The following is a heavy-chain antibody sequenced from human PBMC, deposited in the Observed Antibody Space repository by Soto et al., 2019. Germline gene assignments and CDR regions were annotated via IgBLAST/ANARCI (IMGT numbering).Heavy chain of an antibody. CDR3: ARGAGWGSWASGGWFDP. CDR1: GGSFSGYY. V-gene: IGHV4-34*01. CDR2: INHSGSN. Sequence: SETLSLTCAAYGGSFSGYYWSWIRQPPGKGLEWSGEINHSGSNNYNPSLKSRVTISVDTSKNQFSLKLSSVTAADTAVYYCARGAGWGSWASGGWFDPRGQGTLVTVSS. J-gene: IGHJ5*02. D-gene: IGHD3-16*01.